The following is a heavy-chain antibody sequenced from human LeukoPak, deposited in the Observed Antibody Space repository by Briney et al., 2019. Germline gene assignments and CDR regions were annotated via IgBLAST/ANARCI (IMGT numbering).Heavy chain of an antibody. CDR1: GGSISSYY. CDR2: IHYSGNT. J-gene: IGHJ4*02. D-gene: IGHD6-13*01. V-gene: IGHV4-59*01. Sequence: SETLSLTCAVSGGSISSYYWSWIRQPPGRGLEWIGSIHYSGNTSYNSSLKSRVTMSIDTSKNQFSLKLSSVTPADTAVYYCARQVYSSSWSYYFEYWGQGILVTVSS. CDR3: ARQVYSSSWSYYFEY.